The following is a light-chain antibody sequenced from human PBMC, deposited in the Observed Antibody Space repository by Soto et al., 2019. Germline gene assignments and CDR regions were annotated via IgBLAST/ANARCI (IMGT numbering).Light chain of an antibody. CDR1: QSVSSSY. CDR3: QQYGSSAPGT. CDR2: GAS. J-gene: IGKJ1*01. Sequence: EIALTQSPGTLSLSQGERATLSCRASQSVSSSYLARYQQKPRQAPRLLISGASSRATGIPDRFSGSGSGTDFTLTISRLEPEDFSVYYCQQYGSSAPGTFGQGTKVDIK. V-gene: IGKV3-20*01.